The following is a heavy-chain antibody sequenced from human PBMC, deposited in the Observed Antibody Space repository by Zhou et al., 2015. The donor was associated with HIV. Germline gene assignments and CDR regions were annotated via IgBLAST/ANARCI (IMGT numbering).Heavy chain of an antibody. CDR1: GFSFDSFA. Sequence: EAHLVESGGAVVQTGRSLRLSCVVSGFSFDSFAMSWVRQAPGKGLEWVANIKEDGGEEHYVDSVKGRFTIFRDNAKNSLFLQMNSLRVDDTAVYYCARHHYGYYFDSWGQGTLVTVS. D-gene: IGHD4-17*01. V-gene: IGHV3-7*01. CDR2: IKEDGGEE. CDR3: ARHHYGYYFDS. J-gene: IGHJ4*02.